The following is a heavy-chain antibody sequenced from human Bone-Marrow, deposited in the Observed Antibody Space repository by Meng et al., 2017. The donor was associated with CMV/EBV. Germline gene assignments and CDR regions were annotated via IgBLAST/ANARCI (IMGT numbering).Heavy chain of an antibody. CDR3: ARAKKRMGAAWWCYVMYD. V-gene: IGHV3-11*04. CDR1: GFTFSGYA. D-gene: IGHD2-21*01. J-gene: IGHJ6*02. CDR2: IHCSGDIK. Sequence: GGSLRLSCAASGFTFSGYAMSWVRQAPGKGLEWISCIHCSGDIKDYADSVRGRFTISRDNAKNSLYLEMNSLRAEDTAVYYWARAKKRMGAAWWCYVMYDWGQGTMVTVSS.